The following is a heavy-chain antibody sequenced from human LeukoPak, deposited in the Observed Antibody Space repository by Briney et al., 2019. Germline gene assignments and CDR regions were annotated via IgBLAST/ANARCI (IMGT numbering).Heavy chain of an antibody. CDR1: GYSISRDYY. V-gene: IGHV4-38-2*02. CDR2: IDHSGST. D-gene: IGHD5-24*01. J-gene: IGHJ4*02. Sequence: PSQTLSLTCSVSGYSISRDYYWGWIRQPPGKGLEWIGVIDHSGSTHYNPSLKSRVAISVDTSKNQFSLKLNSVAAADTAMYFCARDGPSRPFTIWGQGTLVTVSS. CDR3: ARDGPSRPFTI.